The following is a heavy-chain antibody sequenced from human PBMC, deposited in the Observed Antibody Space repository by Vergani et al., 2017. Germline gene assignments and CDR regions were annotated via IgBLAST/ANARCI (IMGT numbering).Heavy chain of an antibody. V-gene: IGHV3-23*01. J-gene: IGHJ5*02. Sequence: EVQLLESGGGLVQPGGSLRLSCAASGFTFSSYAMSWVRQAPGKGLEWVSAISGSGGSTYYADSVKGRFTISRDNSKNTLYLQMNSLRAEDTAVYYCAKDQLVPGCSSTSCYTWFDPWGQGSLVTVSS. CDR3: AKDQLVPGCSSTSCYTWFDP. CDR1: GFTFSSYA. D-gene: IGHD2-2*02. CDR2: ISGSGGST.